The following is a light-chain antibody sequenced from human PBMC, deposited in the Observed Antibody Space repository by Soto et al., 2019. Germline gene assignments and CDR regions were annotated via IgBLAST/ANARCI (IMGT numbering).Light chain of an antibody. Sequence: EIVMTQSPATLSVSPGERATLSCRASQSVSSNLAWYQQKPGQAPRLLIYAISSRATGIPDRFSGSGSGTDFTLTISRLEPEDFAMYYCQQYGSSRWTFAQGTKVDI. J-gene: IGKJ1*01. CDR1: QSVSSN. CDR3: QQYGSSRWT. CDR2: AIS. V-gene: IGKV3-20*01.